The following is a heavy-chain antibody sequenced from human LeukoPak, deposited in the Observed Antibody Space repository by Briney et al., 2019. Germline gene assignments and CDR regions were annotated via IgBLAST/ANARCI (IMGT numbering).Heavy chain of an antibody. CDR3: ARITTRYFDY. CDR1: GFTFSNYW. V-gene: IGHV3-7*05. Sequence: GGSLRLSCAASGFTFSNYWMTWVRQPPGEGLEWVANIVQDGIEKYYVDSVKGRFTISRDKAKNSLFLQMDSLSAEDTALYYCARITTRYFDYWGQGTLVTVSS. J-gene: IGHJ4*02. D-gene: IGHD1-1*01. CDR2: IVQDGIEK.